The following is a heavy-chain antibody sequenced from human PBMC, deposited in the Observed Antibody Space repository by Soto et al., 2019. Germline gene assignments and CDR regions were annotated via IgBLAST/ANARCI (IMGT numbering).Heavy chain of an antibody. CDR3: AIGGAAAARGWFDP. V-gene: IGHV4-59*01. CDR2: IYYSGNT. J-gene: IGHJ5*02. D-gene: IGHD6-13*01. CDR1: GGSITSYY. Sequence: PSETLSLTCTVSGGSITSYYWSWIRQPPGKGLEWIGYIYYSGNTNYNPSLKSRVTISVDTSKNQFSLRLTSVTAADTAIYYCAIGGAAAARGWFDPWGQGTLVTSPQ.